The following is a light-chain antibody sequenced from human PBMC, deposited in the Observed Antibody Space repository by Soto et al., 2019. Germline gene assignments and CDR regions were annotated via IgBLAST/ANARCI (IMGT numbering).Light chain of an antibody. CDR3: QQRSNWPRT. J-gene: IGKJ1*01. V-gene: IGKV3-11*01. CDR1: QSVSSY. Sequence: EIVLTQSPATLSLSPGERATLSCRASQSVSSYLAWYQQKPGQSPRLLIYDASNRATGIPPRFSGSGSGTDFTLTISSLEPDDFAVYYCQQRSNWPRTFGQGTKVEI. CDR2: DAS.